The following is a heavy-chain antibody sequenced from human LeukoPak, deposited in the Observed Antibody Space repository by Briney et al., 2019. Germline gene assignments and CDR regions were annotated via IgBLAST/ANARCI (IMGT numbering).Heavy chain of an antibody. J-gene: IGHJ5*02. Sequence: AGSVQVSCQASGGAFISEGISWVRQPPGQGLEWMGRINTISRIPNIAQKLNGRVTISADKSTSTAYMELRRLRCEDTAVYYCARVVDEGRCDPWGQGTLVSVSS. CDR3: ARVVDEGRCDP. V-gene: IGHV1-69*04. D-gene: IGHD5-24*01. CDR2: INTISRIP. CDR1: GGAFISEG.